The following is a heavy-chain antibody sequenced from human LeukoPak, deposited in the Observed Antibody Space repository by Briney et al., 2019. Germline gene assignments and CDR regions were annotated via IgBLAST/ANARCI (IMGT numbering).Heavy chain of an antibody. V-gene: IGHV3-53*01. CDR1: GFTVSSNY. D-gene: IGHD3-22*01. CDR2: IYSGGST. J-gene: IGHJ4*02. CDR3: ASLGDYYDSSGYYY. Sequence: PGGSLRLSCAASGFTVSSNYMSWVRQAPGKELEWVSVIYSGGSTYYADSVKGRFTISRDNSKNTLYLQMNSLRAEDTAVYYCASLGDYYDSSGYYYWGQGTLVTVSS.